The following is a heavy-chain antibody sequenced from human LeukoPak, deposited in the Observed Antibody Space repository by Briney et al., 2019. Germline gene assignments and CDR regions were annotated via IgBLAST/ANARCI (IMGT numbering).Heavy chain of an antibody. CDR3: ARDDGGALDVFDI. V-gene: IGHV3-21*01. CDR2: ISSGSRYI. Sequence: PGGSLRLSCAASGFTFSTYNMNWVRQAPGKGLEWVSCISSGSRYIFYADSVKGRFTISRDNAKNSLDLQMNSLRVEDTAVYYCARDDGGALDVFDIWGQGTLVTVSS. D-gene: IGHD4-23*01. CDR1: GFTFSTYN. J-gene: IGHJ3*02.